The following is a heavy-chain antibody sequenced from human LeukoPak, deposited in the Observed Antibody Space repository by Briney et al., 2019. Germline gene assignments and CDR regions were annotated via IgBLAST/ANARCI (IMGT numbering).Heavy chain of an antibody. CDR2: IYPGDSDT. D-gene: IGHD6-13*01. J-gene: IGHJ4*02. Sequence: GESLKISCKGSGYSFTNYWIGWVRQMPGKGLEWKGIIYPGDSDTRYSPSFQGQVTISADKSISAAYLQWSSLKASDTAMYYCARQGTGIAAAGTYDYWGQGTLVTVSS. CDR1: GYSFTNYW. CDR3: ARQGTGIAAAGTYDY. V-gene: IGHV5-51*01.